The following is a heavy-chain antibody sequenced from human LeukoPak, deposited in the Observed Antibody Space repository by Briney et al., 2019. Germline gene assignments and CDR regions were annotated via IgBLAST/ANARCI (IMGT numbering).Heavy chain of an antibody. CDR3: AKDWDDYYGSGSHFDY. D-gene: IGHD3-10*01. V-gene: IGHV3-7*01. CDR1: GFTFSSYW. J-gene: IGHJ4*02. Sequence: GGSLRLSCAASGFTFSSYWMSWVRQAPGKGLEWVANIKQDGSEKYYVDSVKGRFTISRDNSKNTLYLQMNSLRAEDTAVYYCAKDWDDYYGSGSHFDYWGQGTLVTVSS. CDR2: IKQDGSEK.